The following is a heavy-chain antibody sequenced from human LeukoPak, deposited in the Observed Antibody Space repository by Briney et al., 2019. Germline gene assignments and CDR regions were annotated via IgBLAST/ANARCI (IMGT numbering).Heavy chain of an antibody. CDR2: IKQDGSEK. Sequence: GGSLRLSCAASGFTFSSYWMSWVRQAPGKGLEWVANIKQDGSEKYYADSVKGRFTISRDNSKNTLYLQMNSLRAEDTAVYYCAKEEMATIGGFYYYYMDVWGKGTTVTVSS. V-gene: IGHV3-7*01. CDR3: AKEEMATIGGFYYYYMDV. D-gene: IGHD5-24*01. J-gene: IGHJ6*03. CDR1: GFTFSSYW.